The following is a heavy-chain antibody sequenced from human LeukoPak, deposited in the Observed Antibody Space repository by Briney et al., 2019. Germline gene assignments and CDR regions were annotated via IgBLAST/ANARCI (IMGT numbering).Heavy chain of an antibody. CDR1: GFTFSSYW. CDR3: ARGIRGVIPCYFDY. D-gene: IGHD3-10*01. J-gene: IGHJ4*02. Sequence: GGALRLSCAASGFTFSSYWMSWVRQAPGKGLEWVANIKQDGSEKYYVDSVKGRFTISRDNAKNSLYLQMNSLRAEDTAVYYCARGIRGVIPCYFDYWGQGTLVTVSS. V-gene: IGHV3-7*01. CDR2: IKQDGSEK.